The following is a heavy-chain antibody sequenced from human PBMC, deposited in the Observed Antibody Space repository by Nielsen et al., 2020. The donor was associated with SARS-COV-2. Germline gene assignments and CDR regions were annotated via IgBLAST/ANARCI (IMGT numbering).Heavy chain of an antibody. Sequence: GGSLTLSFAASGFTFISYYMSWIRLAPGKGLDLVSYISSSSSYTNYADSVKGRFTISRDNAKNSLYLQMNSLRAEDTAVYYCARLLSIAARSWFDPWGQGTLVTVSS. CDR2: ISSSSSYT. D-gene: IGHD6-6*01. CDR3: ARLLSIAARSWFDP. J-gene: IGHJ5*02. CDR1: GFTFISYY. V-gene: IGHV3-11*03.